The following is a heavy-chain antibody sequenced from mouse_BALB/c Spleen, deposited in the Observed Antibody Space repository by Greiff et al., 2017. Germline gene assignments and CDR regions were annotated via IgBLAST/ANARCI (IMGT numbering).Heavy chain of an antibody. D-gene: IGHD2-4*01. J-gene: IGHJ2*01. Sequence: EVHLVESGGGLVKPGGSLKLSCAASGFTFSSYAMSWVRQTPEKRLEWVASISSGGSTYYPDSVKGRFTISRDNARNILYLQMSSLRSEDTAMYYCARSTMITSFDYWGQGTTLTVSS. CDR2: ISSGGST. CDR3: ARSTMITSFDY. V-gene: IGHV5-6-5*01. CDR1: GFTFSSYA.